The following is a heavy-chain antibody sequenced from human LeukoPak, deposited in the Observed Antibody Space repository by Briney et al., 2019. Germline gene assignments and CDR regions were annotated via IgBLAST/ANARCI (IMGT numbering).Heavy chain of an antibody. CDR2: ISGSGGST. Sequence: GGSLRLSCAASGFTFSNYAMTWVRQAPGKGLEWVSAISGSGGSTYYADSVKGRFTISRDNSKNTLYLQMNSLRAEDTAVYYCAKEGKRVTYYYDSSGYYCDYWGQGTLVTVSS. D-gene: IGHD3-22*01. V-gene: IGHV3-23*01. CDR1: GFTFSNYA. J-gene: IGHJ4*02. CDR3: AKEGKRVTYYYDSSGYYCDY.